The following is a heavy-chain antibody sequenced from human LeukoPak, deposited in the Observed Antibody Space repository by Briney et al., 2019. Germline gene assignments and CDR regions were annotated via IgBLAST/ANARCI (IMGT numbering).Heavy chain of an antibody. CDR2: ISSGGSTI. D-gene: IGHD4-11*01. V-gene: IGHV3-11*01. Sequence: GGSLRLSCAASGFTFSDYYMSWIRQAPGKGLEWVSYISSGGSTIYYADSVKGRFTISRDNAKNSLYLQMNSLRAEDTAVYYCARVPYSNYVGFVDYWGQGTLVTVSS. J-gene: IGHJ4*02. CDR3: ARVPYSNYVGFVDY. CDR1: GFTFSDYY.